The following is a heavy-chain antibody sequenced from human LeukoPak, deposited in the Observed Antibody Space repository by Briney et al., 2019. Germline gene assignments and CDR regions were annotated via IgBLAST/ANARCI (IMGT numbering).Heavy chain of an antibody. CDR1: GFTFSDYY. J-gene: IGHJ4*02. CDR3: ARQLDDYFDY. CDR2: ISSSSSYT. Sequence: PGGSLRLSCAASGFTFSDYYMSWIRHAPGKGLEWVSYISSSSSYTNYADSVKGRFTISRDNAKNSLYLQMNSLRAEDTAVYYCARQLDDYFDYWGQGTLVTVSS. D-gene: IGHD5-18*01. V-gene: IGHV3-11*03.